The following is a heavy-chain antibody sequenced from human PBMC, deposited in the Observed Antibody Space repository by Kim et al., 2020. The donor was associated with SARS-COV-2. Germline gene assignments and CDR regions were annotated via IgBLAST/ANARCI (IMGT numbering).Heavy chain of an antibody. J-gene: IGHJ4*02. D-gene: IGHD3-10*01. CDR2: ISWNSGSI. V-gene: IGHV3-9*01. CDR1: GFTFDDYA. CDR3: AKGGLWFGKEEYYFDY. Sequence: GGSLRLSCAASGFTFDDYAMHWVRQAPGKGLEWVSGISWNSGSIGYADSVKGRFTISRDNAKNSLYLQMNSLRAEDTALYYCAKGGLWFGKEEYYFDYWGQGTLVTVSS.